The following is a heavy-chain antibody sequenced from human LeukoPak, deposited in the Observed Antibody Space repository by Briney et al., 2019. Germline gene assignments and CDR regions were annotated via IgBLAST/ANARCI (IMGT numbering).Heavy chain of an antibody. CDR1: AFTFSRNA. Sequence: GGSLRLSCVASAFTFSRNAMTWVRQAPGKGLEWISTISNSGDDTHYADSVKGRFFISRDNSKNTVYLQMNSLRGDDTAVYYCTQKREISDWQPYFDPWGRGTLVTVSS. CDR2: ISNSGDDT. V-gene: IGHV3-23*01. CDR3: TQKREISDWQPYFDP. J-gene: IGHJ5*02. D-gene: IGHD6-19*01.